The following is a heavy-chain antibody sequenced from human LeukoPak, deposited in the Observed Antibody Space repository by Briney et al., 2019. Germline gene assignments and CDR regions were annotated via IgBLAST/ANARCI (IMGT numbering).Heavy chain of an antibody. Sequence: GASVKVSCKASGYTFTGYYMHWVRQAPGQGLEWMGWINPNSGGTNYAQKFQGWVTMTRDTSISTAYMELSRLRSDDTAVSYRARGTGTKGRLIYYFDYWGQGTLVTVSS. CDR1: GYTFTGYY. V-gene: IGHV1-2*04. CDR2: INPNSGGT. CDR3: ARGTGTKGRLIYYFDY. J-gene: IGHJ4*02. D-gene: IGHD1-1*01.